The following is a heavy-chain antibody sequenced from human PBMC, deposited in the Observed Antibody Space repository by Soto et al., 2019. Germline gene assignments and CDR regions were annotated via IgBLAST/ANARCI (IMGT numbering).Heavy chain of an antibody. Sequence: QVQLVQSGAEVKKPGSSVKVSCKASGGTFSSYAISWVRQAPGQGLEWMGGIIPIFGTANYAQKFQGRVTITADKSTSTAYMELSSLRSENTAVYYCARVKDYYDSSGYYYVRAFDIWGQGTMVTVSS. J-gene: IGHJ3*02. V-gene: IGHV1-69*06. CDR3: ARVKDYYDSSGYYYVRAFDI. D-gene: IGHD3-22*01. CDR1: GGTFSSYA. CDR2: IIPIFGTA.